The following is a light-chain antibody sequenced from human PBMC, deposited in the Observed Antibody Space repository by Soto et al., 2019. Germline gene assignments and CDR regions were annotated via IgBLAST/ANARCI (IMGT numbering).Light chain of an antibody. Sequence: QSALTQPASVSGSPGQSITISCTGTSSDVGNYNYVSWYQQHPGKAPKLMIYDVSYRPSGVSNRFSGSKSGNTASLTISGLQAEDEADYYCNSYTGSSTPYVFGTGTKVTVI. J-gene: IGLJ1*01. CDR2: DVS. CDR1: SSDVGNYNY. V-gene: IGLV2-14*01. CDR3: NSYTGSSTPYV.